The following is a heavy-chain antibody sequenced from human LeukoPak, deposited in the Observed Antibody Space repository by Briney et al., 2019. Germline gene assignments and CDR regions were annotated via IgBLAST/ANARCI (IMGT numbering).Heavy chain of an antibody. CDR1: GGSFSGYY. V-gene: IGHV4-34*01. D-gene: IGHD5-18*01. CDR3: ARGRWIQLWLRNYYFDY. CDR2: INHSGST. Sequence: SETLSLTCAVYGGSFSGYYWSWIRQPPGKGLEWIGEINHSGSTNYNPSLKSRVTISADTSKNQFSLKLSSVTAADTAVYYCARGRWIQLWLRNYYFDYWGQGTLVTVSS. J-gene: IGHJ4*02.